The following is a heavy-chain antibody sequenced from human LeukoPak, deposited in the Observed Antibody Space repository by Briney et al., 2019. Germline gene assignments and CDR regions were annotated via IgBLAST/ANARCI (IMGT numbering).Heavy chain of an antibody. J-gene: IGHJ4*02. CDR2: IIPIFGTA. V-gene: IGHV1-69*05. CDR3: AREDTDTSGDY. CDR1: GYTFTSYG. Sequence: SVKVSCKASGYTFTSYGISWVRQAPGQGLEWMGRIIPIFGTANYAQKFQGRVTITTDESTSTAYMELSSLRSEDTAVYYCAREDTDTSGDYWGQGTLVTVSS. D-gene: IGHD3-10*01.